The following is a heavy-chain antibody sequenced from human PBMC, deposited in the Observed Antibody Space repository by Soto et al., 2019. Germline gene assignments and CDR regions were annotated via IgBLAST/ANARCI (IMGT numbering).Heavy chain of an antibody. J-gene: IGHJ4*02. V-gene: IGHV3-30-3*01. CDR2: ISYDGSNK. Sequence: QVQLVESGGGVVQPGRSLRLSCAASGFTFSSYPMHWVRQAPGKGLEWVAVISYDGSNKYYADSVKGRFTISRDNSKNTLYLQMNSLRAEDRAVYFCATEGGPHCDYWGQGTLVTVSS. CDR3: ATEGGPHCDY. CDR1: GFTFSSYP.